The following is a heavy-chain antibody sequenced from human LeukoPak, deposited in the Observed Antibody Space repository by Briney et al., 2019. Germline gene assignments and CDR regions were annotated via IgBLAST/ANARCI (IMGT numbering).Heavy chain of an antibody. Sequence: GGSLRLSCAASGFTFSDYYMSWFRQAPGKGLEWVSYISTSGSSMYYADSVKGRFTISRDNSKNTLYLEVNSLRTEDTAVYYCARDPDYYYGMDVWGQGTTVTVSS. J-gene: IGHJ6*02. CDR3: ARDPDYYYGMDV. CDR2: ISTSGSSM. V-gene: IGHV3-11*04. CDR1: GFTFSDYY.